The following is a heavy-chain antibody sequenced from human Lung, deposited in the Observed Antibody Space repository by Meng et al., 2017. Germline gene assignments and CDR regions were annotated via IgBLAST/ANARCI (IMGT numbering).Heavy chain of an antibody. J-gene: IGHJ4*02. CDR3: AEDSRGYNYGFDQ. Sequence: QLQLQESGQGLGKPSETLSLTCTVSGGSISRSSYYWGWIRQPPGKGLAWIGSIYYSGRTYYKPSLKSRVTISVDTSKNQFSLKLSSVTAADTAVYYCAEDSRGYNYGFDQWGQGTLVTVSS. CDR1: GGSISRSSYY. D-gene: IGHD5-18*01. V-gene: IGHV4-39*01. CDR2: IYYSGRT.